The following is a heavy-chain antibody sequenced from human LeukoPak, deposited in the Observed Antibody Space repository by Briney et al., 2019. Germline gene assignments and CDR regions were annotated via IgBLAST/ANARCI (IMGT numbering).Heavy chain of an antibody. J-gene: IGHJ4*02. CDR2: ISSSAGST. Sequence: QPGGSLRLSCVATGFTFSSYGMTWVRQAPGKGPEWVSVISSSAGSTYHADSVKGRFTISRDNSKNTLNLQMNSLRAEDTAVYYCAKEFPLAINPTYGDYWGQGTLVTVSS. D-gene: IGHD2-2*02. V-gene: IGHV3-23*01. CDR3: AKEFPLAINPTYGDY. CDR1: GFTFSSYG.